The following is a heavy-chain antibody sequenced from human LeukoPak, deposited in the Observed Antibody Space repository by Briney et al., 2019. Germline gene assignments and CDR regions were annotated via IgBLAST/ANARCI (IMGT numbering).Heavy chain of an antibody. Sequence: GGSLRLSCPASEFTFSSYTMHWVRQAPGTGLEWVSSISSSSSYIYYADSVKGRFTISRDNAKNSVFLEMNSLRVDDTAIYYCAKDARIFGVINYFDSWGQGTLVTVSS. V-gene: IGHV3-21*01. D-gene: IGHD3-3*01. J-gene: IGHJ4*02. CDR1: EFTFSSYT. CDR2: ISSSSSYI. CDR3: AKDARIFGVINYFDS.